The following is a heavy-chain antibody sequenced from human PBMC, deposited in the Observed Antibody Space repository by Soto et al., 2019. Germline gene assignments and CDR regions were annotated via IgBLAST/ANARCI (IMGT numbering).Heavy chain of an antibody. Sequence: QVQLVESGGGVVQPGRSLRLSCAASGFTFSSYGMHWVRQAPGKGLEWVALIWYDGSNEYYADSVKGRFTISRDNSKNTLYLQVNNLRAEDTAVYYCARGISNSCYSHGYWGQGTLVTVSS. J-gene: IGHJ4*02. V-gene: IGHV3-33*01. D-gene: IGHD6-13*01. CDR1: GFTFSSYG. CDR2: IWYDGSNE. CDR3: ARGISNSCYSHGY.